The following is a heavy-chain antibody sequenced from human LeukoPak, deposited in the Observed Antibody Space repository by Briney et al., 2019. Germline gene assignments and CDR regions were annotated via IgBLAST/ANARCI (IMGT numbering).Heavy chain of an antibody. D-gene: IGHD3/OR15-3a*01. J-gene: IGHJ4*02. CDR3: ARQTGSGLFTLP. CDR2: FHTSGTT. Sequence: SETLSLTCTVSGGSISSYYWSWIRQPAGKGLEWIGRFHTSGTTNYNPSLKSRVTISIDTSKNQISLRLTSVTATDTAMYYCARQTGSGLFTLPGGQGTLVTVSS. CDR1: GGSISSYY. V-gene: IGHV4-4*07.